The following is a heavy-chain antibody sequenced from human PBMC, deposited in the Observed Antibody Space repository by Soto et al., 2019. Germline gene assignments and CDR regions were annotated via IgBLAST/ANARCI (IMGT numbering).Heavy chain of an antibody. V-gene: IGHV4-59*01. CDR1: GGSITSFY. J-gene: IGHJ4*02. CDR2: ISYSGST. CDR3: TTGAY. Sequence: SETLSLTCTVSGGSITSFYWSWIRQPPGKGLEWIGYISYSGSTNYNPSLWSRVTISVDTSKNQFSLNLASVSAADTAVYYCTTGAYWGQGTLVTVSS.